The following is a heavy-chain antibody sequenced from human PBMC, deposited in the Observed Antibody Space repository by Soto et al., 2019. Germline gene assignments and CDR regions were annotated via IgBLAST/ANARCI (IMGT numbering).Heavy chain of an antibody. Sequence: GSLRLSCAASGFTFSNAWMSWVRQAPGKGLEWVGRIKSKTDGGTTDYAAPVKGRFTISRDDSKNTLYLQMNSLKTEDTAVYYCTTQIPHSGYDFMSDYYYYMDVWGKGTTVTVSS. J-gene: IGHJ6*03. CDR1: GFTFSNAW. D-gene: IGHD5-12*01. V-gene: IGHV3-15*01. CDR3: TTQIPHSGYDFMSDYYYYMDV. CDR2: IKSKTDGGTT.